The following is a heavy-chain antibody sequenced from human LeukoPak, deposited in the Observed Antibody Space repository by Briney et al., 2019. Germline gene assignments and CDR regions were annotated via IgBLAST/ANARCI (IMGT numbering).Heavy chain of an antibody. CDR1: GGSISSYY. D-gene: IGHD3-10*01. V-gene: IGHV4-59*01. CDR3: ARWGFGSRIFDY. CDR2: IYYSGST. Sequence: SETLSLTCTVSGGSISSYYWSWLRQPPGKGLEWIGYIYYSGSTNYNPSLKSRVTISVDTSKSQFSLNLSSVTAADTAVYYCARWGFGSRIFDYWGQGTLVTVSS. J-gene: IGHJ4*02.